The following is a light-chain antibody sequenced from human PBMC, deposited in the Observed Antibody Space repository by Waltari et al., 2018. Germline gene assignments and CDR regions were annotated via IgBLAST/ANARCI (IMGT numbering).Light chain of an antibody. CDR1: QGVSSH. Sequence: IVMTQSPAILSVSPGESATLSCRASQGVSSHLAWYPQKPGQAPRLLIYGASTRATGVPVRFSGSGSGTEFTLTISSLQSEDFAAYYCQHYFNWPRTFGQGTKVEVK. V-gene: IGKV3-15*01. CDR3: QHYFNWPRT. J-gene: IGKJ1*01. CDR2: GAS.